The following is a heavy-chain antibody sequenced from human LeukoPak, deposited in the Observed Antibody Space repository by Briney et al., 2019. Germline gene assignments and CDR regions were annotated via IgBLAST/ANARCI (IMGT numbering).Heavy chain of an antibody. CDR1: GGYFSAYY. J-gene: IGHJ3*01. CDR2: INHSGRT. CDR3: ATKDTSSYHYGALDV. Sequence: PSETLSLTCAVYGGYFSAYYWSWIRQPPGKELEWIGEINHSGRTNYNPSLNSRVTISIDMSRNQFSLKLKSVTAADTATYYCATKDTSSYHYGALDVWGRGTRVTVSS. V-gene: IGHV4-34*01. D-gene: IGHD3-22*01.